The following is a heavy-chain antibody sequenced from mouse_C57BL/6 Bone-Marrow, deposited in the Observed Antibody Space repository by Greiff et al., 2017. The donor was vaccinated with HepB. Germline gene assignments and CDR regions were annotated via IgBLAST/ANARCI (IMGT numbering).Heavy chain of an antibody. CDR2: ISNGGGST. CDR1: GFTFSDYY. Sequence: EVKLQESGGGLVQPGGSLKLSCAASGFTFSDYYMYWVRQTPEKRLEWVAYISNGGGSTYYPDTVKGRFTISRDNAKNTLYLQMSRLKSEDTAMYYCARTYYYGSSHPYYAMDYWGQGTSVTVSS. D-gene: IGHD1-1*01. J-gene: IGHJ4*01. V-gene: IGHV5-12*01. CDR3: ARTYYYGSSHPYYAMDY.